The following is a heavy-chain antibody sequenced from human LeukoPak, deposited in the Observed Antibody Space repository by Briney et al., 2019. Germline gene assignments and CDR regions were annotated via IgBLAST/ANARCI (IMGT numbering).Heavy chain of an antibody. Sequence: GSLRLSCTASGFTFTNYAMAWVRQAPGEGLEWVSAFGGGAAYYADSVKGRFTISRDNSKNTVYLQLSSLRADDTALYYCARLSRSFDMWGQGTMVTVSS. CDR1: GFTFTNYA. V-gene: IGHV3-23*01. CDR2: FGGGAA. J-gene: IGHJ3*02. CDR3: ARLSRSFDM. D-gene: IGHD6-19*01.